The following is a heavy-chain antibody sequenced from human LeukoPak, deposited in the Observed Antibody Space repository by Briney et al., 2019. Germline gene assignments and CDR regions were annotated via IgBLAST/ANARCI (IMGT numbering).Heavy chain of an antibody. CDR2: IKSKTDGGTR. D-gene: IGHD5-18*01. CDR3: AKDLGQLWFDY. V-gene: IGHV3-15*01. Sequence: SGGSLRLSCAVSGSGFPFSNAWMSWVRQAPGKGPEWVGRIKSKTDGGTRDYAAPVKGRFTILRGDSKNTLYLQMNSLRAEDTAVYYCAKDLGQLWFDYWGQGTLVTVSS. J-gene: IGHJ4*02. CDR1: GSGFPFSNAW.